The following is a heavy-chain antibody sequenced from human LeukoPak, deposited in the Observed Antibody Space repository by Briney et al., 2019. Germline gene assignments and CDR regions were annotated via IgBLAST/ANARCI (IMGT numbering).Heavy chain of an antibody. CDR2: ISYDGSNK. J-gene: IGHJ4*02. CDR1: GFTFSSYG. CDR3: ARGYSYFDY. Sequence: GGSLRLSCAASGFTFSSYGMHWVRQAPGKGLEWVAVISYDGSNKYYADSVKGRFTISRDSSKNSVYLQMSSLRDEDTAVYYCARGYSYFDYWGQGTLVTVSS. D-gene: IGHD2-15*01. V-gene: IGHV3-30*03.